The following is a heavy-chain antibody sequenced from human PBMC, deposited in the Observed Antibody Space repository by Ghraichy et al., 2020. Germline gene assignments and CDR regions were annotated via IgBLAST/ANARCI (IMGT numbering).Heavy chain of an antibody. CDR1: GGSISSYY. Sequence: SETLSLTCTVSGGSISSYYWSWIRQPPGKGLEWIGYIYYSGSTNYNPSLKSRVTISVDTSKNQFSLKLSSVTAADTAVYYCARMRQWLDYYMDVWGKGTTVTVSS. CDR3: ARMRQWLDYYMDV. D-gene: IGHD6-19*01. CDR2: IYYSGST. V-gene: IGHV4-59*08. J-gene: IGHJ6*03.